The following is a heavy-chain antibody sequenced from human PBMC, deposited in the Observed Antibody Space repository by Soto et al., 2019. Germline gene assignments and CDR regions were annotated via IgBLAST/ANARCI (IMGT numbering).Heavy chain of an antibody. CDR2: LSGSGGRT. J-gene: IGHJ6*03. CDR3: AGELLSQSYYYYMDV. CDR1: GFTFSNYA. Sequence: PGGSLRLSCAASGFTFSNYAMSWVRQSPGKGLEWVSGLSGSGGRTYYADSVKGRFTISRDNSKNTPYLQMTSLRAEDTAIYFCAGELLSQSYYYYMDVWGKGTTVTVSS. V-gene: IGHV3-23*01. D-gene: IGHD3-10*01.